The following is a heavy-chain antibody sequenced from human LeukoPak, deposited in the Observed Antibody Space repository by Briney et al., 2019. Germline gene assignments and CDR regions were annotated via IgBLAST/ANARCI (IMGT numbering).Heavy chain of an antibody. V-gene: IGHV3-33*06. J-gene: IGHJ4*02. CDR3: AKDKGWQQLVPFDY. CDR1: GFTFSSYG. CDR2: IWYGGSNK. Sequence: GGSLRLSCAASGFTFSSYGMHWVRQAPGKGLEWVAVIWYGGSNKYYADSVKGRFTISRDNSKNTLYLQMNSLRAEDTAVYYCAKDKGWQQLVPFDYWGQGTLVTVSS. D-gene: IGHD6-13*01.